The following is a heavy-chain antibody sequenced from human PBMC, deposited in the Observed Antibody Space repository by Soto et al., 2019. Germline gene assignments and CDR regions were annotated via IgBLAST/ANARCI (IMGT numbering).Heavy chain of an antibody. D-gene: IGHD5-18*01. J-gene: IGHJ6*02. CDR1: GGTFSSYA. Sequence: QVQLVQSGAEVKKPGSSVKVSCKASGGTFSSYAISWVRQAPGQGLEWMGGIIPIFGTANYAQKFQGRVTITADDSTSTAYMELSSLRSEDTAVYYCARVVRGYSYGFYYYYGMDVWGQGTTVTVSS. V-gene: IGHV1-69*12. CDR3: ARVVRGYSYGFYYYYGMDV. CDR2: IIPIFGTA.